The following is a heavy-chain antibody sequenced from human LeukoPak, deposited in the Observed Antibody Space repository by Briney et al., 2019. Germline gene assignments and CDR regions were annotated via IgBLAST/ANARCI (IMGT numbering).Heavy chain of an antibody. CDR1: GFTFSSYW. Sequence: GGSLRLSCAASGFTFSSYWMSWVRQAPGKGLEWVANIKQDGSEKYCVDSVKGRFTISRDNAKNSLYLQMNSLRAEDTAVYYCARVVRGYSYGYDGYYYYYYYMDVWGKGTTVTVSS. D-gene: IGHD5-18*01. V-gene: IGHV3-7*01. J-gene: IGHJ6*03. CDR2: IKQDGSEK. CDR3: ARVVRGYSYGYDGYYYYYYYMDV.